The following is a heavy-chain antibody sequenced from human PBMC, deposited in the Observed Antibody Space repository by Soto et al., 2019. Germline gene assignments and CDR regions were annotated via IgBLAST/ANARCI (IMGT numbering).Heavy chain of an antibody. J-gene: IGHJ4*02. CDR1: GYTFSYYA. Sequence: VQLVQSGAEVKKPGASVTVSCKASGYTFSYYAIDWVRQAPGQSLEWMGWINAGTGDTTFSQKFQGRVTFTRDTSASTAYMELTSLRSEDTAIYYCARGVLPRDYWGQGTLVTVSS. V-gene: IGHV1-3*01. CDR3: ARGVLPRDY. D-gene: IGHD3-10*01. CDR2: INAGTGDT.